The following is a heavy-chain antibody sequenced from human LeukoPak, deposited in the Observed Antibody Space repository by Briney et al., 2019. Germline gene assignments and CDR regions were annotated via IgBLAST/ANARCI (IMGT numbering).Heavy chain of an antibody. J-gene: IGHJ6*03. CDR3: ARVPYGGNSYYYYYMDV. V-gene: IGHV3-11*04. D-gene: IGHD4-23*01. CDR1: GFTFSDYY. CDR2: ISSSGSTI. Sequence: PGGSLRLSCAASGFTFSDYYMSWIRQAPGKGLEWVSYISSSGSTIYYADSVKGRLTISRDNAKNSLYLQMNSLRAEDTAVYYCARVPYGGNSYYYYYMDVWGKGTTVTVSS.